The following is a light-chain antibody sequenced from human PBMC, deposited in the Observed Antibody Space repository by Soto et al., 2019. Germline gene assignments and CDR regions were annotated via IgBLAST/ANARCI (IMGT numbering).Light chain of an antibody. V-gene: IGKV1-5*03. CDR3: QQYGTSEII. CDR1: EAISSW. CDR2: KAS. J-gene: IGKJ5*01. Sequence: QMTQAPATLAGCVGDSVTITCRAGEAISSWLAWYQQKPGKAPKLLIYKASTLKSGVPSRFSGSGSGTDFTLTISRLETEDFAAFYCQQYGTSEIIFGQRARLEIK.